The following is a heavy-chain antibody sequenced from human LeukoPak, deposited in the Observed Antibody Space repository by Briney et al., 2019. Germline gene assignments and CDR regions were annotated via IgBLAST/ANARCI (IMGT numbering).Heavy chain of an antibody. CDR3: ARAKAPRGGARGYYFDY. D-gene: IGHD6-25*01. CDR2: INPNSGGT. Sequence: ASVKVSCKASGYTFTGYYMHWVRQAPGQGLEWMGWINPNSGGTNYAQKFQGRVTMTRDTSISTAYMELSRLRSDDTAVYYCARAKAPRGGARGYYFDYWGQGTLVTVSS. J-gene: IGHJ4*02. CDR1: GYTFTGYY. V-gene: IGHV1-2*02.